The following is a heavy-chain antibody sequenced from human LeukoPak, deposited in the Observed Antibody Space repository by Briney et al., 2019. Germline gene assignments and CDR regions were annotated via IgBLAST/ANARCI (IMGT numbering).Heavy chain of an antibody. J-gene: IGHJ4*02. CDR3: ARESNMGAKVS. V-gene: IGHV1-46*01. Sequence: ASVKVSCKASGYTFTSYGISWVRQAPGQGLEWMGIINPSGGSTSYAQKFQGRVTMTRDTSTSTVYMELSSLRSEDTAVYYCARESNMGAKVSWGQGTLVTVSS. D-gene: IGHD1-26*01. CDR1: GYTFTSYG. CDR2: INPSGGST.